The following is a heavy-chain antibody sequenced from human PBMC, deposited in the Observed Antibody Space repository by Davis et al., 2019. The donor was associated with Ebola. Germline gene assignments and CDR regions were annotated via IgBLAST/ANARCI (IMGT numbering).Heavy chain of an antibody. CDR1: GFTFSSYW. V-gene: IGHV3-74*01. J-gene: IGHJ3*02. CDR3: ARDLGMGRRVDAFDI. Sequence: HTGGSLRLSCAASGFTFSSYWMHWVRQVPGKGLVWVSRINSDGRTTAYADSVKGRFTISRDNAKNTLYLQMNTLRAEDTAVYYCARDLGMGRRVDAFDIWGQGTMVTVSS. CDR2: INSDGRTT. D-gene: IGHD7-27*01.